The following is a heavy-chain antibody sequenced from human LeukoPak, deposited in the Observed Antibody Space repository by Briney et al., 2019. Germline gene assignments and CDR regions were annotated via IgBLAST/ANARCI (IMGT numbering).Heavy chain of an antibody. CDR3: ARGYSSSSWSLFDY. J-gene: IGHJ4*02. V-gene: IGHV3-33*01. D-gene: IGHD6-6*01. CDR1: GFTFSSYG. CDR2: IWYDGSNK. Sequence: PGGSLRLSCAASGFTFSSYGMHWVRQAPGKGLEWVAVIWYDGSNKYYADSVKGRFTISRDNSKNTLYLQMNSLRAEDTAVYYCARGYSSSSWSLFDYWGQGTLVTVSS.